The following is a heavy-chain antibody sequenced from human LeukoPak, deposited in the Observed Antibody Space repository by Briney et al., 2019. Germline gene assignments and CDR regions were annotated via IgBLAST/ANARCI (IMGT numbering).Heavy chain of an antibody. Sequence: PGGSLRLSCAASGSTFSSYGMHWVRQAPGKGLEWVAVISYDGSNKYYADSVKGRFTISRDNSKNTLYLQMNSLRAEDTAVYYCAKLIYYGSGTTGAFDIWGQGTMVTVSS. J-gene: IGHJ3*02. D-gene: IGHD3-10*01. CDR1: GSTFSSYG. CDR3: AKLIYYGSGTTGAFDI. CDR2: ISYDGSNK. V-gene: IGHV3-30*18.